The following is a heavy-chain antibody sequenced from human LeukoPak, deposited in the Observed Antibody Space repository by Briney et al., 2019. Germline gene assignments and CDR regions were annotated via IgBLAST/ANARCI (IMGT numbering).Heavy chain of an antibody. J-gene: IGHJ5*02. CDR2: IYYSGST. V-gene: IGHV4-59*13. CDR1: GGSISSYY. Sequence: SETLSLTCTVSGGSISSYYWSWIRQPPGKGLEWIGYIYYSGSTNYNPSLKSRVTISVDTSKNQFSLKLSSVTAADTTVYYCARDIAVAGIGWFDPWGQGTLVTVSS. CDR3: ARDIAVAGIGWFDP. D-gene: IGHD6-19*01.